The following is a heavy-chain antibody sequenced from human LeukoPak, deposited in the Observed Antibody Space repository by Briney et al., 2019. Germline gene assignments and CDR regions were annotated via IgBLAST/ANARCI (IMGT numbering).Heavy chain of an antibody. CDR2: IKQDGSEK. D-gene: IGHD6-13*01. CDR1: GFTFSSYW. J-gene: IGHJ5*02. Sequence: PGGSLRLSCAASGFTFSSYWMSWVRQAPGKGLEWVANIKQDGSEKYYVDSVKGRFTISRDNTKNSLYLQMNSLRAEDTAVYYCAREGPRPIAAAEFDPWGQGTLVTVSS. V-gene: IGHV3-7*01. CDR3: AREGPRPIAAAEFDP.